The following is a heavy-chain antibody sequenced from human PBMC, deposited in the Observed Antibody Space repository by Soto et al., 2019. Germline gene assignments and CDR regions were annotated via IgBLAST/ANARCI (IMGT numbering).Heavy chain of an antibody. D-gene: IGHD6-19*01. CDR2: ISYDGSNK. CDR3: VRDRVVAGIGEVDY. Sequence: QVQLEESGGGVVQPGRSLRLSCAASGFTFSSHAMHWVRQAPGKGLEWVAVISYDGSNKYYADSVKGRFTISRDNSKNTLHMQMDSLRPEDTAVYHCVRDRVVAGIGEVDYWGQGPLVTVSS. V-gene: IGHV3-30-3*01. CDR1: GFTFSSHA. J-gene: IGHJ4*02.